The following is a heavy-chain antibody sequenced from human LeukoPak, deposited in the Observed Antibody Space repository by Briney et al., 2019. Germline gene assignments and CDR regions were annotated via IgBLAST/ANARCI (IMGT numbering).Heavy chain of an antibody. D-gene: IGHD1-26*01. J-gene: IGHJ4*02. V-gene: IGHV3-33*01. Sequence: GGSLRLSCAASGFTFSSYGMHWVRQAPGKGLEWVAVIWYDGSNKYYADSVKGRFTISRDNSKNTLYLQMNSLRAEDTAVYYCARPYSGSYEGYYFDYWGQGTLVTVSS. CDR1: GFTFSSYG. CDR2: IWYDGSNK. CDR3: ARPYSGSYEGYYFDY.